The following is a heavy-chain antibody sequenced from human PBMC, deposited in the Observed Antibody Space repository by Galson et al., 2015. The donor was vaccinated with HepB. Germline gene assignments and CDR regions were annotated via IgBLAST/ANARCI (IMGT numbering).Heavy chain of an antibody. CDR3: AREAGTYSSSRFGELRYYYGMDV. D-gene: IGHD6-6*01. V-gene: IGHV3-33*08. Sequence: SLRLSCAASGFTFSSYGMHWVRQAPGKGLEWVAVIWYDGSSKYYADSVKGRFTISRDNSKNTLYLQMNSLRAEDTAVYYCAREAGTYSSSRFGELRYYYGMDVWGQGTTVTVSS. CDR2: IWYDGSSK. CDR1: GFTFSSYG. J-gene: IGHJ6*02.